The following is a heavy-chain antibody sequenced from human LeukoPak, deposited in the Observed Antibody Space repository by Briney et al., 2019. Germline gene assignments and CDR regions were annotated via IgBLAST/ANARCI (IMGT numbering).Heavy chain of an antibody. CDR3: AKDRYCRSTRCFAPADY. CDR2: ISGDGGST. D-gene: IGHD2-2*01. CDR1: GFTFSSYA. Sequence: PGGSLRLSCAASGFTFSSYAMSWVRQAPGKGLEWVSLISGDGGSTNYADSVKGRFTISRDNSKNSLYLQMNSLRTEDTAFYYCAKDRYCRSTRCFAPADYWGQGTLVTVSS. V-gene: IGHV3-43*02. J-gene: IGHJ4*02.